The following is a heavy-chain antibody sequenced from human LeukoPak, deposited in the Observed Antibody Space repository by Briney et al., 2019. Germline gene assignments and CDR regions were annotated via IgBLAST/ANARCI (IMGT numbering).Heavy chain of an antibody. J-gene: IGHJ6*02. D-gene: IGHD2-15*01. V-gene: IGHV3-23*01. CDR1: RFTFSSYA. Sequence: GGSLRLSCAASRFTFSSYAMSWVRQAPGKGLEWVSAISGSGGNTYYADSVKGRFTISRDNSKNTLYLQMNSLRAEDTAVYYCARDQEVSGGMDVWGQGTTVTVSS. CDR2: ISGSGGNT. CDR3: ARDQEVSGGMDV.